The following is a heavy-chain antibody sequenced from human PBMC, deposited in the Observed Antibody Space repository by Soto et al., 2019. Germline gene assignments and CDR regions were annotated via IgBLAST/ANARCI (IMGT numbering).Heavy chain of an antibody. CDR1: GFTFSSYW. Sequence: GGSLRLSCAASGFTFSSYWMHWVRQAPGKGLVWVSRMNEDGGTTDYADSVKGRFTISRDNAKNTLYLQMNSLRVEDTAVYYCASDLSGRADVWGQRTTLPVSS. J-gene: IGHJ6*02. CDR2: MNEDGGTT. V-gene: IGHV3-74*01. D-gene: IGHD3-10*01. CDR3: ASDLSGRADV.